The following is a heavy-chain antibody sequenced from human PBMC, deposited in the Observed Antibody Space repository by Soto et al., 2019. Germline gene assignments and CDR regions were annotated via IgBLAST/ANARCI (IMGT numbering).Heavy chain of an antibody. Sequence: QVQLQESGPGLVKPSETLSLTCTVSGGSISNYYWSWIRQPPGRGLEWIGYIYYSGSTNYNPSLKCRDTISVHTSENQFSLKLNSVTAADTAVYYCARVNYGNYYYYYAMDVWGQGTTVTVSS. CDR2: IYYSGST. CDR3: ARVNYGNYYYYYAMDV. D-gene: IGHD4-17*01. V-gene: IGHV4-59*01. J-gene: IGHJ6*02. CDR1: GGSISNYY.